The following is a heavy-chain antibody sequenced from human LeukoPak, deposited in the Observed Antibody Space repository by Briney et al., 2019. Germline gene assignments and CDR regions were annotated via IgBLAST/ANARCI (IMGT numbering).Heavy chain of an antibody. CDR3: VRAAGYLGLMKDNWFDP. CDR1: GFTLTRYE. Sequence: GESLRLSCRTSGFTLTRYEMHWVRQRTEGGLEWVATIGLHDDPKYPDSLRGRFTIYRDTAQRSVYLQVNSLTAADTAVYYCVRAAGYLGLMKDNWFDPWGQGTQVIVSS. D-gene: IGHD3-16*01. CDR2: IGLHDDP. V-gene: IGHV3-13*05. J-gene: IGHJ5*02.